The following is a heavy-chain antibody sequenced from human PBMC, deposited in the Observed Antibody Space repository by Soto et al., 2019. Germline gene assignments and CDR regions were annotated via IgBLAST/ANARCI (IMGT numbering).Heavy chain of an antibody. V-gene: IGHV4-34*01. CDR3: ARGGRWLQSLLIDY. J-gene: IGHJ4*02. CDR2: INHSGST. Sequence: SETLSLTCAVYGGSFSGYYWSWIRQPPGKGLEWIGEINHSGSTNYNPSLKSRVTISVDTSKNQFSLKLSSVTAADTAVYYCARGGRWLQSLLIDYWGRGTLVTVSS. CDR1: GGSFSGYY. D-gene: IGHD5-12*01.